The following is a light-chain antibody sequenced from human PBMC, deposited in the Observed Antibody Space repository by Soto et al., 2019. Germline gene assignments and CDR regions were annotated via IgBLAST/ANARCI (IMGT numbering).Light chain of an antibody. J-gene: IGLJ3*02. Sequence: QSALTQPASVSGSPGQSITISCTGTSSDVGGYNYVSWYQHHPGKAPKLMIYEVSNRPSGVSNRFSGSKSGNTASLTISGLQAEDEADYYCQVWDSSSVHWVFGGGTKLTVL. CDR1: SSDVGGYNY. CDR2: EVS. V-gene: IGLV2-14*01. CDR3: QVWDSSSVHWV.